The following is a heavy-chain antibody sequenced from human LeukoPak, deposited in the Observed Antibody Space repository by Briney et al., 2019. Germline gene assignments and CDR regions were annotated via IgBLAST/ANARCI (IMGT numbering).Heavy chain of an antibody. V-gene: IGHV1-69*06. CDR2: IIPIFGTA. CDR1: GGTFSSYA. Sequence: SVKVSCKASGGTFSSYAISWVRQAPGQGLEWMGGIIPIFGTANYAQKFQGRVTMTEDTSTDTAYMELSSLRSEDTAVYYCATDSDDSSGYYEFDYWGQGTLVTVSS. D-gene: IGHD3-22*01. CDR3: ATDSDDSSGYYEFDY. J-gene: IGHJ4*02.